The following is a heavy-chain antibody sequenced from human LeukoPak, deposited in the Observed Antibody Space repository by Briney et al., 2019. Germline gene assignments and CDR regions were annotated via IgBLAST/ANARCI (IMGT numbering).Heavy chain of an antibody. D-gene: IGHD4-17*01. J-gene: IGHJ4*02. CDR3: AKDSGDYGDYFDY. V-gene: IGHV3-74*01. CDR1: GFTFSSYW. Sequence: GGSLRLSCAASGFTFSSYWMHWVRQAPGKGLVWVSRINSDGSSTSYADSVKGRFTISRDNAKNTLYLQMNSLRAEDTAVYYCAKDSGDYGDYFDYWGQGTLVTVSS. CDR2: INSDGSST.